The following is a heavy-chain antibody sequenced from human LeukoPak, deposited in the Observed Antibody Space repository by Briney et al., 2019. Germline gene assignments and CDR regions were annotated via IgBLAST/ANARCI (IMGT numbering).Heavy chain of an antibody. CDR2: ISDNGDST. CDR1: GFTFSSYA. CDR3: ARGGANCSGGRCPLNWFDP. Sequence: GGSLRLSCAASGFTFSSYAMSWVRQAPGKGLDWVSGISDNGDSTNYADSVKGRFTISRDNSKSTLYLQMSSLRAEDTAVYYCARGGANCSGGRCPLNWFDPWGQGTPVTVSS. J-gene: IGHJ5*02. V-gene: IGHV3-23*01. D-gene: IGHD2-15*01.